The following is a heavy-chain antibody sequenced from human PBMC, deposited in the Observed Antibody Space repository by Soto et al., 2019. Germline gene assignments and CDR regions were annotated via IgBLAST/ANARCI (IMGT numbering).Heavy chain of an antibody. CDR1: GFTFSSYA. V-gene: IGHV3-30-3*01. CDR3: ARDQYDFWSGGYYYGMDV. CDR2: ISYDGSNK. D-gene: IGHD3-3*01. Sequence: HPGGSLRLSCAASGFTFSSYAMHWVRQAPGKGPEWVAVISYDGSNKYYADSVKGRFTISRDNSKNTLYLQMNSLRAEDTAVYYCARDQYDFWSGGYYYGMDVWGQGTTVTVSS. J-gene: IGHJ6*02.